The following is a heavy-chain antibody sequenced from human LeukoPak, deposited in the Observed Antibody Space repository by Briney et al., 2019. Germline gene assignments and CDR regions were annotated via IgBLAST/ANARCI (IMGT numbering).Heavy chain of an antibody. Sequence: NPSQTLSLTCTVSGGSISSGDYYWSWIRQPPGKGLEWIGYIYYSGSTYYNPSLKSRVTISVDTSKNQFSLKLSSVTAADTAVYYCARVRVGATLKDPSNWFDPWGQGTLVTVSS. V-gene: IGHV4-30-4*01. CDR3: ARVRVGATLKDPSNWFDP. D-gene: IGHD1-26*01. CDR1: GGSISSGDYY. CDR2: IYYSGST. J-gene: IGHJ5*02.